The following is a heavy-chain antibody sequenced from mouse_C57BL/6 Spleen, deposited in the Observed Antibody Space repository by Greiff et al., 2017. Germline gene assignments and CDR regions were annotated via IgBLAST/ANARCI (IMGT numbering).Heavy chain of an antibody. D-gene: IGHD1-1*01. J-gene: IGHJ2*01. V-gene: IGHV1-81*01. CDR1: GYTFTSYG. CDR2: FYPRSGNT. CDR3: ARDDSTIIDY. Sequence: QVQLQQSGAELARPGASVKLSCKASGYTFTSYGISWVKQSTGQGLEWIGQFYPRSGNTYYNEKFKGKATLTADKASSTAYVELRSLTSEDAAVVFCARDDSTIIDYGGHGTTLTVSS.